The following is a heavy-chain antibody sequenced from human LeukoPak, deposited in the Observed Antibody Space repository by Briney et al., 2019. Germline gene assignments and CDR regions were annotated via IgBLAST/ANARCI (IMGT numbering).Heavy chain of an antibody. CDR1: GFTFSNYW. Sequence: GGTLRLSCAASGFTFSNYWMHWVRQVPGKGLVWVSRINPGGSSTTYADSVKGRFTISRDNAKNTLYLQMNSLRAEDTAVYYCARSNQADDYWGQGTLVTVSS. J-gene: IGHJ4*02. D-gene: IGHD4-11*01. CDR2: INPGGSST. V-gene: IGHV3-74*01. CDR3: ARSNQADDY.